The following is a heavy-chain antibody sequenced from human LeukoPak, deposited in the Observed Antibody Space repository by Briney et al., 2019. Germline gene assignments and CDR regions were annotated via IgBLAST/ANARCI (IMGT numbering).Heavy chain of an antibody. CDR2: IYRSMST. J-gene: IGHJ5*02. V-gene: IGHV4-59*01. D-gene: IGHD6-19*01. CDR3: ARDQSQWQVPQHWFDP. Sequence: SETLSLTCTVSGDSISSYYWSWMRQSPEKGLEWIGTIYRSMSTNYNPSLKSRVTISVDTSKNQFSLRLSSVTAADTALYYCARDQSQWQVPQHWFDPWGQGTLVTVSS. CDR1: GDSISSYY.